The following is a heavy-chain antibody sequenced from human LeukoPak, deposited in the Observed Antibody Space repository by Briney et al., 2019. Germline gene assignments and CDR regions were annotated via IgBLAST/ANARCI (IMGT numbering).Heavy chain of an antibody. CDR1: GGTFSSYA. J-gene: IGHJ5*02. Sequence: GASVKVSCKASGGTFSSYAISWVRQAPGQGLEWMGGIIPIFGTANYAQKFQGRVTITTDESTSTAYMELSSLRSEDTAVYYCATEYYDFWSGYSPWGQGTLVTVSS. D-gene: IGHD3-3*01. CDR2: IIPIFGTA. CDR3: ATEYYDFWSGYSP. V-gene: IGHV1-69*05.